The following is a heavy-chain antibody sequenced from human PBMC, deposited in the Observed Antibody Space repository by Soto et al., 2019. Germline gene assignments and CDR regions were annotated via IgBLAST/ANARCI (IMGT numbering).Heavy chain of an antibody. CDR2: MNPNSGNT. CDR3: ARERNSGSYPYPDY. J-gene: IGHJ4*02. D-gene: IGHD3-10*01. CDR1: GYTFTSYD. V-gene: IGHV1-8*01. Sequence: AAVKVSCKASGYTFTSYDINWVRQATGQGLEWMGWMNPNSGNTGYAQKFQGRVTMTRNTSISTAYTELSSLRSEDTAVYYCARERNSGSYPYPDYWGQRTLVTVSS.